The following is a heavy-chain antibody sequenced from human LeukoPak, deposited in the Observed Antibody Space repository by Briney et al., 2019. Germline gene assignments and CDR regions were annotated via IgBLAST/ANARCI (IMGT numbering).Heavy chain of an antibody. J-gene: IGHJ6*01. CDR1: GGSVSNGRFY. V-gene: IGHV4-61*01. CDR2: IYYSGST. CDR3: ARGAGNYYLYGMDV. Sequence: SETVTLTCTVSGGSVSNGRFYWSWIRQPPGKGLEWIGCIYYSGSTKYNPSLESRFTMSVDTSKNQFSLKLSSVTAADTAVYYCARGAGNYYLYGMDVCGHRDTVSVSS.